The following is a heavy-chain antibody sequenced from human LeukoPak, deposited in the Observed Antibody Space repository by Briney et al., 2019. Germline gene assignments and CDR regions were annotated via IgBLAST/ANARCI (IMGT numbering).Heavy chain of an antibody. Sequence: VASVKVSCKASGYTFSGTGWYLYWLRQAPGQGLECMGWIYPNNGATAYAQKFQDRVAMTRDTSITTAYMELSRLRPDDTAVYYCARDGPAQMVDFDYWGQGTLVTVSS. V-gene: IGHV1-2*02. D-gene: IGHD3-10*01. CDR3: ARDGPAQMVDFDY. CDR2: IYPNNGAT. CDR1: GYTFSGTGWY. J-gene: IGHJ4*02.